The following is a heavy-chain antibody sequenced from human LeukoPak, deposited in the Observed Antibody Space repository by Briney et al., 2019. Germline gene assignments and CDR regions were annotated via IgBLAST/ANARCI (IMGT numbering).Heavy chain of an antibody. D-gene: IGHD5-12*01. Sequence: QPGGSLRLSCAASGFTFSNYWMHWVRQAPGKGLVWVSRIKTDGSSTTYADSVKGRFTISRDNAKNTLYLQMNSLRVEDTAMYYCAKAYETSYNWFDPWGQGPLVTVSS. CDR2: IKTDGSST. J-gene: IGHJ5*02. CDR1: GFTFSNYW. CDR3: AKAYETSYNWFDP. V-gene: IGHV3-74*01.